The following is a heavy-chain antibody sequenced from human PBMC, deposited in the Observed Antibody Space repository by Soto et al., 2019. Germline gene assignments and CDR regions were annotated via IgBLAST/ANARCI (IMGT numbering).Heavy chain of an antibody. CDR2: ISGSGGST. D-gene: IGHD4-17*01. CDR3: AKDLIGVTTVTTETFDY. CDR1: GFTFSSYA. Sequence: GGSLRLSCAASGFTFSSYAMSWVRQAPGKGLEWVSAISGSGGSTYYADSVKGRFTISRDNSKNTLYLQMNSLRAEDTAVYYCAKDLIGVTTVTTETFDYWGQRTLVTVSS. J-gene: IGHJ4*02. V-gene: IGHV3-23*01.